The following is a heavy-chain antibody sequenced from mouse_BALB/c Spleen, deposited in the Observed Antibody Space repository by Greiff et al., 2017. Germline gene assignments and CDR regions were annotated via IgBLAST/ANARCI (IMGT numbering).Heavy chain of an antibody. CDR2: ISSGGSYT. V-gene: IGHV5-6*01. CDR1: GFTFSSYG. Sequence: EVKLMESGGDLVKPGGSLKLSCAASGFTFSSYGMSWVRQTPDKRLEWVATISSGGSYTYYPDSVKGRFTISRDNAKNTLYLQMSSLKSEDTAMYYCAREDYYGYYAMDYWGQGTSVTVSS. J-gene: IGHJ4*01. CDR3: AREDYYGYYAMDY. D-gene: IGHD1-1*01.